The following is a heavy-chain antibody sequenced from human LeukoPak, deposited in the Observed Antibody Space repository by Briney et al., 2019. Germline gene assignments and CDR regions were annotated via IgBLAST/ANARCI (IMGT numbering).Heavy chain of an antibody. D-gene: IGHD6-6*01. J-gene: IGHJ4*02. CDR3: ARSEADEYSSSPPLDY. Sequence: SVKVSCKASGGTFSSYAISWVRQAPGQGLEWMGGIIPIFGTANYAQKFQGRVTITADESTSTAYMELSSLRSEDTAVYYCARSEADEYSSSPPLDYWGQGTLVTASS. V-gene: IGHV1-69*13. CDR1: GGTFSSYA. CDR2: IIPIFGTA.